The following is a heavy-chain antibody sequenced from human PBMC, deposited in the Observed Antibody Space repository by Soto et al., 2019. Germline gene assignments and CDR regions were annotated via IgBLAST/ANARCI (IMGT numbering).Heavy chain of an antibody. CDR3: VKGPNYFDRSDYYFFFDY. CDR2: VSGVGGAK. D-gene: IGHD3-22*01. J-gene: IGHJ4*02. Sequence: SLSCAASGFSFSNYAMTWVRQAPGKGLEWVSSVSGVGGAKYYTDSVKGRFTISRDNSMGTVDLQMTSLGAEDTALYYCVKGPNYFDRSDYYFFFDYWGQGALVTVSS. CDR1: GFSFSNYA. V-gene: IGHV3-23*01.